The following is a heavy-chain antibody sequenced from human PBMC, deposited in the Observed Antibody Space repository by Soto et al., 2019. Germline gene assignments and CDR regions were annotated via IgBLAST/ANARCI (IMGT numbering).Heavy chain of an antibody. CDR3: ARDRSSDPNHYYYMDV. V-gene: IGHV1-69*04. D-gene: IGHD6-19*01. J-gene: IGHJ6*03. CDR1: GGTFSSYA. CDR2: IIPILGIE. Sequence: QVQLVQSGAEVKKPGSSVKVSCKASGGTFSSYAITWVRQAPGQGLEWMGRIIPILGIENYAQKFQDRVTITADKSTSTVYMELSSLRSEDTAVYYCARDRSSDPNHYYYMDVWGKGTTVTVSS.